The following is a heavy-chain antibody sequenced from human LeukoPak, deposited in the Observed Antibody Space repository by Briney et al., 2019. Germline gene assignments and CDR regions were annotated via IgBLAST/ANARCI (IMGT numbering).Heavy chain of an antibody. V-gene: IGHV3-30-3*01. Sequence: AGGSLRLSCVASGFTFRSYVMHGVPQAPGKGLEWVAVISYDGSNKYYADSVKGRFTISRDNSKNTLYLQMNSLRAEDTAVYYCARLIGRDYWGQGTLVTVSS. D-gene: IGHD2/OR15-2a*01. CDR2: ISYDGSNK. CDR3: ARLIGRDY. J-gene: IGHJ4*02. CDR1: GFTFRSYV.